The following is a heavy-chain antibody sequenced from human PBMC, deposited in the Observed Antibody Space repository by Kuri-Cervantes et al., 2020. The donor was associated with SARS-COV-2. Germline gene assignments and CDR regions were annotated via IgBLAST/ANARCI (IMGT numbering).Heavy chain of an antibody. Sequence: GGSLRLSCAASGFTSSSYWMHWVRQAPGKGLVWVSRINSDGSSTSYADSVKGRFTISRDNAKNTLYLQMNSLRAEDTAVYYCARDRRNYDFWSGYYTSDYGMDVWGQGTTVTVSS. CDR2: INSDGSST. J-gene: IGHJ6*02. D-gene: IGHD3-3*01. CDR3: ARDRRNYDFWSGYYTSDYGMDV. V-gene: IGHV3-74*01. CDR1: GFTSSSYW.